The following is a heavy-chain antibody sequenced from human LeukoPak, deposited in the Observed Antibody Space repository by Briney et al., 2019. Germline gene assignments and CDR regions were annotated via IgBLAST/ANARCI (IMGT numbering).Heavy chain of an antibody. J-gene: IGHJ4*02. Sequence: PSETLSLTCTVSGGSISRYYWTWIRQPPGKGLEWIGFIYYTGSTNYNPSLKSRVTISADTSKNQFSLRLTSVTAADTAVYYCARAGSSWSTGYYFDYWGQGTLVTVSS. V-gene: IGHV4-59*01. CDR2: IYYTGST. CDR3: ARAGSSWSTGYYFDY. D-gene: IGHD6-13*01. CDR1: GGSISRYY.